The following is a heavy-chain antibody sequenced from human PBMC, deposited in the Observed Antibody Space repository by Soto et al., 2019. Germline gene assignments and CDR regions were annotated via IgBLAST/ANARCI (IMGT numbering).Heavy chain of an antibody. J-gene: IGHJ3*02. V-gene: IGHV1-58*01. Sequence: QMQLGQSGPDVKNPGSSVRVSCKASGFNFTHSAVQWVRQARGKRLEWIGWIVVGSGDTNYAQKFQERVTITRDMATCTGYMEMRCLRSEYPAVYYCALPGDMFSNEYAIWGPGTLVTVSS. CDR2: IVVGSGDT. CDR1: GFNFTHSA. CDR3: ALPGDMFSNEYAI. D-gene: IGHD2-8*01.